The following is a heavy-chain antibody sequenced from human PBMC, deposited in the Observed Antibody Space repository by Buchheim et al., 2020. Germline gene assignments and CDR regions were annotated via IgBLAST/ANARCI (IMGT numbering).Heavy chain of an antibody. Sequence: QVQLQESGPGLVKPSETLSLTCTVSGGSISSYYWSWIRQPPGKGLEWIGYIYYSGSTNYNPSLKSRVTISVDTSKNQFSLKLSSVTAADTAVYYCARQTAFWSGPYWYFDLWGRGTL. V-gene: IGHV4-59*08. D-gene: IGHD3-3*01. J-gene: IGHJ2*01. CDR2: IYYSGST. CDR3: ARQTAFWSGPYWYFDL. CDR1: GGSISSYY.